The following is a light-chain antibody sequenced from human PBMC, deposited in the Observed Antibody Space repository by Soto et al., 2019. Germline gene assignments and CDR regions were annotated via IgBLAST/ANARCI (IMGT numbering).Light chain of an antibody. J-gene: IGLJ3*02. CDR2: EVT. Sequence: QSVLTQPASVSGSPGQSITISCTGTSSDVGTYNYVSWYQQHAGKAPRLMIYEVTHRPSGVSNRFSGSKSGNTASLTISGLQAEDEADYYCCSYAGSYTYVFGGGTKLTVL. CDR3: CSYAGSYTYV. V-gene: IGLV2-14*01. CDR1: SSDVGTYNY.